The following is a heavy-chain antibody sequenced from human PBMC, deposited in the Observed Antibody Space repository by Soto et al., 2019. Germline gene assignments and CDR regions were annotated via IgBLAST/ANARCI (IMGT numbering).Heavy chain of an antibody. V-gene: IGHV1-69*13. CDR2: IIPIFGTA. CDR3: ARDRDYSHQPYCSYGRDV. CDR1: GGTFSSYA. J-gene: IGHJ6*04. Sequence: SVKVSCKASGGTFSSYAISWVRQAPGQGLEWMGGIIPIFGTANYAQKFQGRVTITADESTSTAYMELSSLRSEDTAVYYCARDRDYSHQPYCSYGRDVWGKGTTVTVSS. D-gene: IGHD4-4*01.